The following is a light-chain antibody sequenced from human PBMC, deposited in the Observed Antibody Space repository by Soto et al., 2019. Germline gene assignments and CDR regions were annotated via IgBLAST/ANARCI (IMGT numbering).Light chain of an antibody. V-gene: IGLV2-11*01. J-gene: IGLJ3*02. CDR2: DVS. CDR3: YSYAGTYTSWV. Sequence: QSVLTQPRSVSGSPGQSVTISCTGTSSDVGGYNYVSWYQQHPGKAPKLMIYDVSKRPSGVPDRFSGSKSGNTASLTISGLQAEDEADYYCYSYAGTYTSWVFGGGTKLTVL. CDR1: SSDVGGYNY.